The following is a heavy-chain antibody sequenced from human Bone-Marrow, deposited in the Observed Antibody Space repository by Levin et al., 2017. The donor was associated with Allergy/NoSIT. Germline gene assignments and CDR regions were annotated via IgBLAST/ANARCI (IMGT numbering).Heavy chain of an antibody. V-gene: IGHV4-59*08. CDR2: IYYSAIT. D-gene: IGHD3-22*01. CDR3: ARHGYYDSTHYSAGPSVYPVGYFDL. J-gene: IGHJ2*01. CDR1: GGSISRHY. Sequence: SETLSLTCSVSGGSISRHYWSWIRQPPGKGLEWIGYIYYSAITDYNPSLRSRVSMSLDTSKSQVSLQLSSVTAADTALYYCARHGYYDSTHYSAGPSVYPVGYFDLWGRGTLVTVSS.